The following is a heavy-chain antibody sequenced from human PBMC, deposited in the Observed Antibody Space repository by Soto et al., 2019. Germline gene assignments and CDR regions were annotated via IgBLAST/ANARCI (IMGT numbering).Heavy chain of an antibody. J-gene: IGHJ4*02. CDR2: IKSKTDGGTT. CDR1: GFTFNNAW. V-gene: IGHV3-15*07. CDR3: TRFSAKFDY. D-gene: IGHD3-10*01. Sequence: GGSLRLSCEPSGFTFNNAWMNWFRQAPGKGLEWVGRIKSKTDGGTTDYAAPVKGRFTISRDDSKNTLYLQMNSLRTEDTAVYYCTRFSAKFDYWGQGTLVTVSS.